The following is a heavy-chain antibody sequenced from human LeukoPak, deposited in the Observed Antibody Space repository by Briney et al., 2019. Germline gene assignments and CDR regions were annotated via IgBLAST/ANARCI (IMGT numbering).Heavy chain of an antibody. CDR1: GGSISSYY. V-gene: IGHV4-59*01. CDR3: ARAVLYYDWFDP. J-gene: IGHJ5*02. Sequence: SETLSLTCTVSGGSISSYYWSWIRQPPGKGLEWIGYIYYSGSTNYNPSLKSRVTISVDTSKNQFSLKLSSVTAADTAVYCCARAVLYYDWFDPWGQGTLVTVSS. D-gene: IGHD2-8*01. CDR2: IYYSGST.